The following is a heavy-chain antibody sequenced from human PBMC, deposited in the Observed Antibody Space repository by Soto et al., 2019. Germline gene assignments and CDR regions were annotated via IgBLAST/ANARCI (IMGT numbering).Heavy chain of an antibody. Sequence: ASVKVSCKASGFTFTAYYLYWMRQAPGQGLEWVGWINLNSDTTDIAPKFKGRVSLTRDTSISTAYMELNRLTSDDTAVYYSARDYPGSFGVVIIRDYNWFDPWGQGTMVTVSS. D-gene: IGHD3-3*01. CDR2: INLNSDTT. CDR1: GFTFTAYY. J-gene: IGHJ5*02. CDR3: ARDYPGSFGVVIIRDYNWFDP. V-gene: IGHV1-2*02.